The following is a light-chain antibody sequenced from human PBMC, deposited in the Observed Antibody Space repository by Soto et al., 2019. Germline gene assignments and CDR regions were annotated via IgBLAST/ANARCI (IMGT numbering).Light chain of an antibody. V-gene: IGLV1-44*01. CDR2: SNN. Sequence: QSVLTQPPSASGTPGQRVTISCSGSSSNIGSNTVNWYQQLPGTAPKLLIYSNNQRPSGVPDRFSGSKSGTSASLAFSGLQSEDEADYYCAAWDASRDVVYGGGTKLTVL. CDR3: AAWDASRDVV. CDR1: SSNIGSNT. J-gene: IGLJ2*01.